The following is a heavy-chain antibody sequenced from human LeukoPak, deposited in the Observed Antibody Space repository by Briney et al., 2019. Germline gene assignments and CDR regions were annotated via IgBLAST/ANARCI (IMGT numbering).Heavy chain of an antibody. D-gene: IGHD6-6*01. CDR3: ARSVGGSSAY. J-gene: IGHJ4*02. Sequence: GGSLRLSCAASGFTFSRYDMHWVRQVTGKGLEWVSAIGTAGDTYYPDSMKGRFTISRENVKNSLFLQMNSLRVEDTAVYYCARSVGGSSAYWGQGTLVTVSS. V-gene: IGHV3-13*01. CDR1: GFTFSRYD. CDR2: IGTAGDT.